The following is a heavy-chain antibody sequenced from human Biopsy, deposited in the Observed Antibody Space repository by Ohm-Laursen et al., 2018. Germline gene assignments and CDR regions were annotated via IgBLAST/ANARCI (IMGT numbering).Heavy chain of an antibody. CDR2: IFYRGST. CDR1: GGSIRNNNYY. Sequence: GTLSLTCTVSGGSIRNNNYYWGWLRQPPGKGLVWIGSIFYRGSTHYKPSLKSRVNISVDTSKNKFWLKLKSVTAADTAVYYCARDYDTSGYYYVSWGQGTLVTVSS. CDR3: ARDYDTSGYYYVS. D-gene: IGHD3-22*01. V-gene: IGHV4-39*01. J-gene: IGHJ5*02.